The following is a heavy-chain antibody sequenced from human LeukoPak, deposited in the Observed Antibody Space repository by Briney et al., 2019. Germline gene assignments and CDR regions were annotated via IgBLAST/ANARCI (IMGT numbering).Heavy chain of an antibody. CDR2: ISGSGGST. CDR1: GFTFSSYA. J-gene: IGHJ4*02. Sequence: GGSMRLSCAASGFTFSSYAMSWVRQAPGKGLEWVSAISGSGGSTYYADSVKGRFTISRDNSKNTLYLQMNSLRAEDTAVYYCAKGGNDYGDYEIDYWGQGTLVTVSS. CDR3: AKGGNDYGDYEIDY. V-gene: IGHV3-23*01. D-gene: IGHD4-17*01.